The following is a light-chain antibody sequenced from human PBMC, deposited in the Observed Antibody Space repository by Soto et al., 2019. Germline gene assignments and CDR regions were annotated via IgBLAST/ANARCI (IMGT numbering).Light chain of an antibody. J-gene: IGLJ2*01. Sequence: NFMLTQPHSVSESPGKTVTISCTRSSGSIASYYVQWYQQRPGSSPTTVIYEDNQRPSGVPDRFSGSIDSSSNSASLTISGLKTEDEADYYCQSYDSSNHVVFGGGTELTVL. V-gene: IGLV6-57*01. CDR1: SGSIASYY. CDR3: QSYDSSNHVV. CDR2: EDN.